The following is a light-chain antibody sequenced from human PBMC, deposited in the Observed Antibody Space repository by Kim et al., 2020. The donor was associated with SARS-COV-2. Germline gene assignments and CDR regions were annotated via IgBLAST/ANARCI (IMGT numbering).Light chain of an antibody. V-gene: IGLV2-11*01. CDR1: NNDIGGYNY. J-gene: IGLJ2*01. CDR2: DVH. Sequence: QSALTQPRSVSGSPGQSVTISCTGTNNDIGGYNYVSWYQHHPGKAPKLIISDVHKRPSGVPDRFSGTKSDNTASLTISGLQSEDEADYYCCSFAGSDILVLFGGGTQLTVL. CDR3: CSFAGSDILVL.